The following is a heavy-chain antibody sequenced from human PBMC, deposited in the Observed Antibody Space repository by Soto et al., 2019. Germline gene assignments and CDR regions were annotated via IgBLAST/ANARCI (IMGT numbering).Heavy chain of an antibody. CDR3: ARMDYETTHYFDY. J-gene: IGHJ4*02. V-gene: IGHV4-4*02. CDR1: GGSISSRNW. D-gene: IGHD3-22*01. CDR2: IYRTGST. Sequence: QVQLQESGPGLVKPSGTLSLTCAIFGGSISSRNWWSWVRQPPGKGLEWIGEIYRTGSTNYNPSLKSRVTISVDKSNNQFSLNLTSVTAADTAVYYCARMDYETTHYFDYWGQGTLVTVSS.